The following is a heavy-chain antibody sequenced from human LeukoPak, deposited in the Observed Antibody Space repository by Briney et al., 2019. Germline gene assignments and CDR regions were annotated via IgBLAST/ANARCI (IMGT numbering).Heavy chain of an antibody. D-gene: IGHD3-10*01. CDR3: ARVSRARDHYYGMDV. J-gene: IGHJ6*02. CDR1: GFTVSNSY. Sequence: GGSLRLSCAASGFTVSNSYMSWVRQAPGKGLEWVSVIYSGGTTYYADSVKGRFTISRDNAKNSLYLQMNSLRAEDTAVYYCARVSRARDHYYGMDVWGQGTTVTVSS. V-gene: IGHV3-53*01. CDR2: IYSGGTT.